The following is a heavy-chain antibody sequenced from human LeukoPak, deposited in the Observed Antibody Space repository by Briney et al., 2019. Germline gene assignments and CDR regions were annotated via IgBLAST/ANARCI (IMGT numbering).Heavy chain of an antibody. D-gene: IGHD4-23*01. CDR1: GFTVSSNY. V-gene: IGHV3-53*04. CDR2: IYSGGST. CDR3: ARVYGGNPRPSYGMDV. Sequence: GGSLRLSCAASGFTVSSNYMSWVRQAPGKGLEWVSVIYSGGSTYYADSVKGRLTISRHNSKNTLYLQMSSLRAEDTAVYYCARVYGGNPRPSYGMDVWGQGTTVTVSS. J-gene: IGHJ6*02.